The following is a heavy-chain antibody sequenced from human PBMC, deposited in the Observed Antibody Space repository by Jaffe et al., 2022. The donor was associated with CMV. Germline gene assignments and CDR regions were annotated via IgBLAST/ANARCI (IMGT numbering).Heavy chain of an antibody. D-gene: IGHD3-10*01. CDR2: INHSGST. Sequence: QVQLQQWGAGLLKPSETLSLTCAVYGGSFSGYYWSWVRQPPGKELEWIGEINHSGSTNYNPSLESRVTLSVATSRNQFSLMVTSVTAADTAVYYCARGGSGSYKPVDYWGQGTLVTVSS. CDR1: GGSFSGYY. CDR3: ARGGSGSYKPVDY. V-gene: IGHV4-34*01. J-gene: IGHJ4*01.